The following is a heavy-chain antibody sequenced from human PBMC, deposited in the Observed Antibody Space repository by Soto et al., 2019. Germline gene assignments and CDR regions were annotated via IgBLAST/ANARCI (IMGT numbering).Heavy chain of an antibody. CDR1: GGTFSSYT. V-gene: IGHV1-69*02. CDR3: ARDLSSTSCYGGSLSCWFDP. Sequence: SVKVSCKSSGGTFSSYTISWVRQAPGQGLEWMGRIIPILGIANYAQKFQGRVTITADKSTSTAYMELSSLRSEDTAVYYCARDLSSTSCYGGSLSCWFDPWGQGTLVTVSS. J-gene: IGHJ5*02. D-gene: IGHD2-2*01. CDR2: IIPILGIA.